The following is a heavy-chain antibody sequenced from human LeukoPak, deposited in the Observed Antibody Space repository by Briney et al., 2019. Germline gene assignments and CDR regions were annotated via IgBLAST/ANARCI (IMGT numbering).Heavy chain of an antibody. CDR3: AGSSYDFDY. V-gene: IGHV1-2*02. D-gene: IGHD1-26*01. Sequence: AASVKVSCKASGYTFTGYYMHWVRQAPGQGLEWMGWINPNSGGTNYAQKFQGRVTMTRDTSISTAYMELSRLRSDDTAVYHCAGSSYDFDYWGQGTLVTVSS. CDR2: INPNSGGT. CDR1: GYTFTGYY. J-gene: IGHJ4*02.